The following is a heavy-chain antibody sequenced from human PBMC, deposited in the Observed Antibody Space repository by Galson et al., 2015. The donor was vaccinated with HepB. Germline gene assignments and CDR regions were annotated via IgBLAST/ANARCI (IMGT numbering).Heavy chain of an antibody. Sequence: SVKVSCTASGYTFTSYAMHWVRQAPRQGLEWVGWINGGNGNTKYSQKFQGRVTITRDTYASTAYMELSSLRSEDTAVYYCERGRGITIFGVAPLTFDYWGQGTLVTVSS. V-gene: IGHV1-3*01. D-gene: IGHD3-3*01. CDR1: GYTFTSYA. CDR2: INGGNGNT. CDR3: ERGRGITIFGVAPLTFDY. J-gene: IGHJ4*02.